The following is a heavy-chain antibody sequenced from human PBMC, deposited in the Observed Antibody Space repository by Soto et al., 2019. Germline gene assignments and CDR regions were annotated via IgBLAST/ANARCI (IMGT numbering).Heavy chain of an antibody. CDR3: ALLEEGDKELDAFDI. CDR1: GGSFSGYY. CDR2: INHSGST. V-gene: IGHV4-34*01. D-gene: IGHD2-21*02. J-gene: IGHJ3*02. Sequence: HVQLQQWGAGLLKPSETLSLTCAVYGGSFSGYYWSWIRQPPGKGLEWIGEINHSGSTNYNPSLKSRVTISVDTSKNQFSLKLSSVTAADTAVYYCALLEEGDKELDAFDIWGQGTMVTVSS.